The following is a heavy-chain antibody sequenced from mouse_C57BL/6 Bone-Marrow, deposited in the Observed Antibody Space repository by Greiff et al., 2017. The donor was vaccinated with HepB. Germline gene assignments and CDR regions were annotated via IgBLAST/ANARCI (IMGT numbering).Heavy chain of an antibody. CDR3: ARWDYGSPAWFAY. CDR1: GYTFTSYW. V-gene: IGHV1-53*01. D-gene: IGHD1-1*01. CDR2: INPSNGGT. Sequence: QVQLQQPGTELVKPGASVKLSCKASGYTFTSYWMHWVKQRPGPGLEWIGNINPSNGGTHYNEKFKSKATLTVDKSSSTAYMQLSSLTSEDSAVYYCARWDYGSPAWFAYWGQGTLVTVSA. J-gene: IGHJ3*01.